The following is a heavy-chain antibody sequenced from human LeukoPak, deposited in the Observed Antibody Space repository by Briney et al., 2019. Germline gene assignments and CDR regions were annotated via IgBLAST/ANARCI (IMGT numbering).Heavy chain of an antibody. D-gene: IGHD3-22*01. Sequence: PSETLSLTCTVSGGSISSSSYYWGWIRQPPGKGLEWIGSTYYSGSTYYNPSLKSRFTISVDTSKNQFSLKLSSVTAADTAVYYCASHYYDSSGYFGAFDIWGQGTMVTVSS. V-gene: IGHV4-39*01. CDR2: TYYSGST. CDR1: GGSISSSSYY. CDR3: ASHYYDSSGYFGAFDI. J-gene: IGHJ3*02.